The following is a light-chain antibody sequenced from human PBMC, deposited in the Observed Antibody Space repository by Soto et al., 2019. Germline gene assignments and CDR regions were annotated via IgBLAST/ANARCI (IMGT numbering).Light chain of an antibody. Sequence: QSALTQPASVSGSPGQSITISCTGTSGDVGAYNYVSWYQQHPGKAPKLMIYEVSNRPSGVSNRFSGSKSVNTASLTISGLQAEDEADYCCTSYTRSSTYVFGTGTKVTVL. CDR3: TSYTRSSTYV. J-gene: IGLJ1*01. CDR2: EVS. CDR1: SGDVGAYNY. V-gene: IGLV2-14*01.